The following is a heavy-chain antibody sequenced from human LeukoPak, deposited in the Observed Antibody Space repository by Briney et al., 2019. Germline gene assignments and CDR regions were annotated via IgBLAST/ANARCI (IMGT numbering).Heavy chain of an antibody. D-gene: IGHD5-18*01. CDR2: ISSGGNTI. V-gene: IGHV3-48*03. Sequence: GGSLRLSCAASGFTFSSYEMNWVRQAPGKGLEWVSYISSGGNTIYYADSVKGRFTISSDNAKNSLYLQMNSLRAEDTAVYYCAREGTAMVSFDYCGQGTLVTVSS. J-gene: IGHJ4*02. CDR3: AREGTAMVSFDY. CDR1: GFTFSSYE.